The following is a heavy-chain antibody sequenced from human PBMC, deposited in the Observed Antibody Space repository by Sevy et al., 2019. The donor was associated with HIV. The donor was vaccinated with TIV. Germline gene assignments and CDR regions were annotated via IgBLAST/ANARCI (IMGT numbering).Heavy chain of an antibody. CDR1: GFTFSSYG. D-gene: IGHD3-22*01. V-gene: IGHV3-33*01. CDR2: IWNDRSNK. CDR3: ACFPNNYYDSSGYSGNDAFDI. J-gene: IGHJ3*02. Sequence: GGSLRLSCAASGFTFSSYGMHWVRQAPGKGLEWVAVIWNDRSNKHYADSVKGRFTISRDNSKNTLYLQMNSLRAEDTAVYYCACFPNNYYDSSGYSGNDAFDIWGQGTMVTVSS.